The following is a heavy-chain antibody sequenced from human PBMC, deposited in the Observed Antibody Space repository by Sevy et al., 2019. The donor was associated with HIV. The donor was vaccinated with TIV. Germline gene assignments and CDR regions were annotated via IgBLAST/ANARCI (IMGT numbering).Heavy chain of an antibody. CDR3: ARSRVERYTADYNNYHAMDV. J-gene: IGHJ6*02. CDR2: IDWNGGNR. CDR1: GFTFDDHG. Sequence: GGSLRLSCAGAGFTFDDHGMNWVHQVPGKALEWVSGIDWNGGNRGYADSVKGRFTISRDNAKNSLYLQMNSLRAEDTALNHCARSRVERYTADYNNYHAMDVWGQGTTVTVSS. D-gene: IGHD3-16*01. V-gene: IGHV3-20*01.